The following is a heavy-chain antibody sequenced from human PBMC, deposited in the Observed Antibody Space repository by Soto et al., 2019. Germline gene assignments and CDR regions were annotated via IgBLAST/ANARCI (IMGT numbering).Heavy chain of an antibody. CDR2: IYSSGST. Sequence: SATLSLTCTRFGGSINTGDFFRIWIRQPPGKGLEWIAYIYSSGSTYYNPSLKRRVAISIDTSKNQFSLNLSSLTAAVTAVYYCASLNLSFDPWGQGTLVTVSA. CDR1: GGSINTGDFF. CDR3: ASLNLSFDP. V-gene: IGHV4-30-4*01. J-gene: IGHJ5*02.